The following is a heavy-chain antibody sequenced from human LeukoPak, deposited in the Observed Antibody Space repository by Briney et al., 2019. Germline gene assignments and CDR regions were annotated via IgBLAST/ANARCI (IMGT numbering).Heavy chain of an antibody. V-gene: IGHV4-59*01. Sequence: SETLSLTSTVSGGSINDYYWSWIRQPPGKRLEWIGYIYYSGTTNYNPSLKSRATISVDTSKTQFSLSLSSVTAADTAVYYCVRGFYDSGTYSGYFQHWGQGTLVTVSS. CDR3: VRGFYDSGTYSGYFQH. CDR1: GGSINDYY. J-gene: IGHJ1*01. CDR2: IYYSGTT. D-gene: IGHD3-10*01.